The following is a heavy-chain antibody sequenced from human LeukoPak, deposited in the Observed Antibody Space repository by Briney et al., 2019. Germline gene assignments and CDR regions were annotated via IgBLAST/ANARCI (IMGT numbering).Heavy chain of an antibody. CDR3: ARRGSLHSPANP. V-gene: IGHV4-59*08. Sequence: SETLSLTCTVSGGSISGYYWSWMRQPPGKGLEWIGYIYYSGSTRYSPSLKSQVTISLDTSKNQFSLKLSSVTAADTAVYYCARRGSLHSPANPWGQGTLVTVSS. D-gene: IGHD4-23*01. CDR1: GGSISGYY. CDR2: IYYSGST. J-gene: IGHJ5*02.